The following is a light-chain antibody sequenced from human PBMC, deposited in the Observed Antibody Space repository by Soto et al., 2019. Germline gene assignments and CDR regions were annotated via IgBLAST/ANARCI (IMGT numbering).Light chain of an antibody. CDR2: GAS. J-gene: IGKJ1*01. Sequence: IVLTQSPGTLSLSPGARATLSCRASQSVSSSYLAWYQQKPGQAPRLLISGASARATDIPARFSGSGSGTEFTLTINSLRSEDFAVYFCQQYISWPRTFGQGTKVDI. CDR3: QQYISWPRT. CDR1: QSVSSSY. V-gene: IGKV3-15*01.